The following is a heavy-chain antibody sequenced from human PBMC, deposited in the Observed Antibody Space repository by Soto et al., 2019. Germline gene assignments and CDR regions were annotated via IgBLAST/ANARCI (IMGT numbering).Heavy chain of an antibody. D-gene: IGHD5-12*01. Sequence: QVQLVQSGAEVKKPGSSVTVSCKASGGTFSSYTISWVRQAPGQGLEWMGGIIPIFGTVNYAQKFQGRVTITADESTSTAYMELSSLRSEATAVYYCARGNHRWLQLWYFDLWGRGTLVTVSS. CDR1: GGTFSSYT. J-gene: IGHJ2*01. CDR2: IIPIFGTV. CDR3: ARGNHRWLQLWYFDL. V-gene: IGHV1-69*12.